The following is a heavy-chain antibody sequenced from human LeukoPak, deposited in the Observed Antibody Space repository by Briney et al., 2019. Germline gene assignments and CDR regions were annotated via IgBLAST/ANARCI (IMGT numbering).Heavy chain of an antibody. CDR1: GFSFCTYA. CDR2: ISNDGDDT. CDR3: ADYRKPQGLDY. J-gene: IGHJ4*02. V-gene: IGHV3-23*01. Sequence: GGSLRLSCVVSGFSFCTYAASWVRQAPGKGLEWVSAISNDGDDTYYADSVKGRFIISRDNSKNTLYLQMDSLRAEDTAVYYCADYRKPQGLDYWGQGTLVTVSS. D-gene: IGHD1-14*01.